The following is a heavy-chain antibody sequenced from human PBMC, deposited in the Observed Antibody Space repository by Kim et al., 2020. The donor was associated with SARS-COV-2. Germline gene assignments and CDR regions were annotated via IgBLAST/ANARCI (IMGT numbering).Heavy chain of an antibody. D-gene: IGHD3-22*01. CDR2: IYYSGST. CDR1: GGSISSSSYY. J-gene: IGHJ5*02. V-gene: IGHV4-39*01. Sequence: SETLSLTCTVSGGSISSSSYYRGWIRQPPGKGLEWIGTIYYSGSTYYNPSLKSRVTISVDTSKNQFSLKLSSVTAADTAVYYCARGLTMIVVVIPGGWFDPWGQGTLVTVSS. CDR3: ARGLTMIVVVIPGGWFDP.